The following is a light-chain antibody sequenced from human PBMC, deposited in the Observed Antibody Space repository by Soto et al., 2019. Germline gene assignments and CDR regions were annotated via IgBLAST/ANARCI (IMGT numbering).Light chain of an antibody. Sequence: AIQMTQSPSSLSASVGDSVTITCRASQGIKNDLGWYQVKPGTAPKLLIYGASTLQSGVPSRFSGSGSGTDFTLTINSLQPGYFATYYCLQDYTYPRTFGQGTRV. J-gene: IGKJ1*01. CDR1: QGIKND. CDR2: GAS. V-gene: IGKV1-6*02. CDR3: LQDYTYPRT.